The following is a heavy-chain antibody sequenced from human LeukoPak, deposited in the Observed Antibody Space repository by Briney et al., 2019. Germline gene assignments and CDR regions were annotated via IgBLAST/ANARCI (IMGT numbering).Heavy chain of an antibody. Sequence: SETLSLTCTVSGGSISSYYWSWIRQPPGKGLEWIGYIYYSGSTNYNPSLKSRVTISVDPSKNQFSLKLSSVTAADTAVYYCARHRRDGYNSDFDYWGQGTLVTVSS. CDR2: IYYSGST. CDR3: ARHRRDGYNSDFDY. J-gene: IGHJ4*02. D-gene: IGHD5-24*01. CDR1: GGSISSYY. V-gene: IGHV4-59*08.